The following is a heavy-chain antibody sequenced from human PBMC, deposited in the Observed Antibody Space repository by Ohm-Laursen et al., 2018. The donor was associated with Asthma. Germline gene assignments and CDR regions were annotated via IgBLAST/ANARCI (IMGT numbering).Heavy chain of an antibody. Sequence: SLRLSCSASGFTFSNYAMHWVRQAPGKGLEWVGRIQSRTDGGTTDYAAPVKGRFSISRDDSKNTPYLQMNILTTEDIAVYYCSTDYGYVWGSIRLGYWGQGTLVTVSS. J-gene: IGHJ4*02. V-gene: IGHV3-15*01. CDR3: STDYGYVWGSIRLGY. D-gene: IGHD3-16*01. CDR1: GFTFSNYA. CDR2: IQSRTDGGTT.